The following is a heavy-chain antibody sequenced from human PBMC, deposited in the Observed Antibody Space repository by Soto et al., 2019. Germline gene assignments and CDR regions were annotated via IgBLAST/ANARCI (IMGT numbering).Heavy chain of an antibody. V-gene: IGHV3-23*01. CDR2: ISGSGGST. CDR1: GFTFSSYA. D-gene: IGHD3-10*01. J-gene: IGHJ3*02. Sequence: PGGSLRLSCAASGFTFSSYAMSWARQAPGKGLEWVSSISGSGGSTYYADSVKGRFTISRDNSKNTLYLQMNSLRAEDTAVYYCAKLPGIGLDAFDIWGQGTMVTVSS. CDR3: AKLPGIGLDAFDI.